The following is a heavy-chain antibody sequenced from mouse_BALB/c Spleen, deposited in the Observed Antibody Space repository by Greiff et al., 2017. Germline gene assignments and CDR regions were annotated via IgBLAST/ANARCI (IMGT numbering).Heavy chain of an antibody. J-gene: IGHJ3*01. Sequence: VQLQQPGAELVRPGASVTLSCKASGYTFTDYEMHWVKQTPVHGLEWIGAIDPETGGTAYNQKFKGKATLTADKSSSTAYMELRSLTSEDSAVYYCTRRDPWFAYWGQGTLVTVSA. V-gene: IGHV1-15*01. CDR3: TRRDPWFAY. D-gene: IGHD3-3*01. CDR2: IDPETGGT. CDR1: GYTFTDYE.